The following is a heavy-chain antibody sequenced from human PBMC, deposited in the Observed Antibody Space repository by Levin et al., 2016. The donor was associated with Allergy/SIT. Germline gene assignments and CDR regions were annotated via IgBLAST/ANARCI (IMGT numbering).Heavy chain of an antibody. CDR2: INAGNGNT. J-gene: IGHJ4*02. D-gene: IGHD1-26*01. CDR3: ARGAREGSYVYYFGY. Sequence: ASVKVSCKASGYTFTSYAMHWVRQAPGQRLEWMGWINAGNGNTKYSQKFQGRVTITADESTSTAYMELSSLTSEDTAVYYCARGAREGSYVYYFGYWGQGTLVPVSS. V-gene: IGHV1-3*01. CDR1: GYTFTSYA.